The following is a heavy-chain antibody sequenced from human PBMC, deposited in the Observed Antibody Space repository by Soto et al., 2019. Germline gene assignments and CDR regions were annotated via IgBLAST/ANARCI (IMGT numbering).Heavy chain of an antibody. D-gene: IGHD1-7*01. CDR2: IKQDGSEK. CDR1: GFTFSSYW. J-gene: IGHJ6*02. V-gene: IGHV3-7*01. CDR3: ARDIQLELRRYYGMDV. Sequence: HPGGSLRLSCAASGFTFSSYWMSWVRQAPGKGLEWVANIKQDGSEKYYVDSVKGRFTISRDNAKNSLYLQMNSLRAEDTAVYYCARDIQLELRRYYGMDVWGQGTTVTVSS.